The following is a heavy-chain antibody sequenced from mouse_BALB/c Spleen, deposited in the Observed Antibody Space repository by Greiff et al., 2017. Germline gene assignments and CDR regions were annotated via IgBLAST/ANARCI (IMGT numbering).Heavy chain of an antibody. CDR3: AREGDYSYYAMDY. CDR1: GFSLTGYG. CDR2: IWGDGST. J-gene: IGHJ4*01. D-gene: IGHD2-13*01. V-gene: IGHV2-6-7*01. Sequence: QVQLKESGPGLVAPSQSLSITCTVSGFSLTGYGVNWVRQPPGKGLEWLGMIWGDGSTDYNSALKSRLSISKDNSKSQVFLKMNSLQTDDTARYYCAREGDYSYYAMDYWGQGTSVTVSS.